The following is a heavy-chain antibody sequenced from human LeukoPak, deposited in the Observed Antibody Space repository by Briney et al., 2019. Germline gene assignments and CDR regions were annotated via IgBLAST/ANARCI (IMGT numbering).Heavy chain of an antibody. D-gene: IGHD2-21*01. CDR3: ARGSRRYCDY. J-gene: IGHJ4*02. CDR1: GFTLSSYE. CDR2: ISSSGSTI. V-gene: IGHV3-48*03. Sequence: GGSLRLFCAASGFTLSSYEVNWVRQAPGGGLEWVSYISSSGSTIYYADSVKGRFTVSRDNAKNSLYLQMNSLRAEDTAVYYCARGSRRYCDYWGQGTLVTVSS.